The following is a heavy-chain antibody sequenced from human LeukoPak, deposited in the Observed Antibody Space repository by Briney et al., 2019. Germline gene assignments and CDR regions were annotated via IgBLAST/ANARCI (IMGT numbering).Heavy chain of an antibody. D-gene: IGHD1-26*01. CDR3: ARSGVGGAY. CDR1: GGSISSHY. J-gene: IGHJ4*02. Sequence: SETVSLTCTVSGGSISSHYWSWIRQPPGKGLEWIGYIYYSRSTIYSPSLQGRVTILIDTSKNQFSLNLSSVTAADTAVYYCARSGVGGAYWGQGTLVTVSS. V-gene: IGHV4-59*11. CDR2: IYYSRST.